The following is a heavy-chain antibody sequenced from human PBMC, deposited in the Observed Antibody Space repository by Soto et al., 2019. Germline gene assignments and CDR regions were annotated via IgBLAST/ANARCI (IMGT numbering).Heavy chain of an antibody. J-gene: IGHJ3*02. CDR2: INPNSGGT. CDR1: GYTFTGYY. V-gene: IGHV1-2*02. Sequence: ASVKFSCKASGYTFTGYYMHWVRQAPGQGLEWMGWINPNSGGTNYAQKFQGRVTMTRDTSISTAYMELSRLRSDDTAVYYCARAVCSGGSCYPRGDAFDIWGQGTMVTVSS. D-gene: IGHD2-15*01. CDR3: ARAVCSGGSCYPRGDAFDI.